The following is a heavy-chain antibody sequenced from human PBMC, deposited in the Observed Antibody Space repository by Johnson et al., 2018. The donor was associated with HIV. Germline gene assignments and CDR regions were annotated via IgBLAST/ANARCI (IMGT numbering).Heavy chain of an antibody. Sequence: QVQLVESGGGVVQPGRSLRLSCAASGFTFSSYAMHWVRQAPGKGLEWVAVISYDGSNKYYAESGKGRFTISRDNAKNSLYLQMNSLRAEDTAVYYCARGGWGDAFDIWGQGTMVTVSS. V-gene: IGHV3-30-3*01. CDR3: ARGGWGDAFDI. D-gene: IGHD3-16*01. CDR2: ISYDGSNK. J-gene: IGHJ3*02. CDR1: GFTFSSYA.